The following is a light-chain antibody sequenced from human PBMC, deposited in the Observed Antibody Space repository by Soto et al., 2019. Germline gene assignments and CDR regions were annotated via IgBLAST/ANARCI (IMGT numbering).Light chain of an antibody. CDR3: QHHGDLIG. J-gene: IGKJ4*01. V-gene: IGKV3-20*01. CDR1: QSVSSSY. Sequence: EIVLTHSPGTLSLSPGERASPSCRASQSVSSSYLAWYQQKPGQAPRLLIYGASSRATGIPDRFRGSGAGTDFTLTISRLEPEDFAVYHCQHHGDLIGFGGGTKVDI. CDR2: GAS.